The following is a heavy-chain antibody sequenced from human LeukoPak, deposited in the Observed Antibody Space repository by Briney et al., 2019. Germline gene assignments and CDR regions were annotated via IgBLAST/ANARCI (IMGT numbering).Heavy chain of an antibody. CDR3: AREGSGTYYFDY. J-gene: IGHJ4*02. D-gene: IGHD3-10*01. CDR2: ISSSSSYI. Sequence: GGSLRLSCAASGFTFSSYSMNWVRQAPGKGLEWVSSISSSSSYIYYADSVKGRFTITRYNAKNSLYLQMNSLRAEDTAVYYCAREGSGTYYFDYWGQGTLVTVSS. CDR1: GFTFSSYS. V-gene: IGHV3-21*01.